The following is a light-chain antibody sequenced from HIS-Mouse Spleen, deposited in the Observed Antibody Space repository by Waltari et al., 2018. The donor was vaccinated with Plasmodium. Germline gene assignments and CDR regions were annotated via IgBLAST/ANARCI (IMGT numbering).Light chain of an antibody. V-gene: IGKV3-20*01. J-gene: IGKJ1*01. Sequence: EIVLTQSPGTLSLSPGERATPSCRASQSVSSSYLAWYQRKPGQAPRRLIYGASSRATGVPDRFSGSGSGTDFTLTISRLEPEDFAVYYCQQYGSSSWTFGQGTKVEIK. CDR3: QQYGSSSWT. CDR1: QSVSSSY. CDR2: GAS.